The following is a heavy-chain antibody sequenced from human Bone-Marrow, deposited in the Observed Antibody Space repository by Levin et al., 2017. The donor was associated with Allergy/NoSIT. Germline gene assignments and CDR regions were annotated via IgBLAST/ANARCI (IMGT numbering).Heavy chain of an antibody. CDR3: GYGSGSDYPFDY. CDR1: GGSISSGSYY. V-gene: IGHV4-61*02. D-gene: IGHD3-10*01. J-gene: IGHJ4*02. Sequence: SETLSLTCTVSGGSISSGSYYWSWIRQPAGKGLEWIGRIYTSGSTNYNPSLKSRVTISVDTSKNQFSLKLSSVTAADTAVYYCGYGSGSDYPFDYWGQGTLVTVSS. CDR2: IYTSGST.